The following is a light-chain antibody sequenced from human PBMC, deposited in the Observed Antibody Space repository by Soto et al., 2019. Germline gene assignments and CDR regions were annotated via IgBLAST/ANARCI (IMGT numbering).Light chain of an antibody. CDR3: QQNRSFTLT. CDR2: SAS. CDR1: QAITSW. Sequence: DIHVTQSLSSVSASVGDRVTITCRASQAITSWLAWYQQKPGRAPKLLIYSASSLQSGAPSRFTGSGSGTDFTLTIISLQPDDAAVYYCQQNRSFTLTIGVGTKVNIK. J-gene: IGKJ4*01. V-gene: IGKV1-12*01.